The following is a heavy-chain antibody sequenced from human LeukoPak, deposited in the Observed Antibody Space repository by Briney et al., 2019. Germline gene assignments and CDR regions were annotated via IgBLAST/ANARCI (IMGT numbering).Heavy chain of an antibody. CDR2: ISSSGSTI. J-gene: IGHJ6*04. V-gene: IGHV3-48*03. CDR1: GFTFSSYE. D-gene: IGHD3-10*02. Sequence: PGGSLRLSCAASGFTFSSYEMNWVRQAPGKGLEWVSYISSSGSTIYYADSVKGRFTISRDNAKNSLYPQMNRLRAEDTAVYYCAELGITMIGGVWGKGTTVTISS. CDR3: AELGITMIGGV.